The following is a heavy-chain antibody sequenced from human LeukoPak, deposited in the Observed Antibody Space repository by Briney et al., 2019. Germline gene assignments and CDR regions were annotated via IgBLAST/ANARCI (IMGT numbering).Heavy chain of an antibody. CDR2: ISWNSGSI. D-gene: IGHD2-2*01. Sequence: GGSLRLSCAASGFTFDDYAMHWVRQAPGKGLEWVSGISWNSGSIGYADSVKGRFTISRDNAKNSLYLQMNSLRAEDTALYYCALFTSVPAAMGYWGQGTLVTVSS. CDR3: ALFTSVPAAMGY. J-gene: IGHJ4*02. CDR1: GFTFDDYA. V-gene: IGHV3-9*01.